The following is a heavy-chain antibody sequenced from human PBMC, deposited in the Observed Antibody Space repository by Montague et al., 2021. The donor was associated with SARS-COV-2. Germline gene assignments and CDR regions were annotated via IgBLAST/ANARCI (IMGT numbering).Heavy chain of an antibody. V-gene: IGHV4-4*02. Sequence: SETLSLTCAVSGGSISSSNWWSWVRQPPGKGLGWIGEIYHSGSTNYNPSLKSRVTISVDKSKNQFSLKLSSVTAADTAVYYCARMALASSSSDFDYWGQGTLDTVSS. J-gene: IGHJ4*02. CDR2: IYHSGST. D-gene: IGHD6-6*01. CDR1: GGSISSSNW. CDR3: ARMALASSSSDFDY.